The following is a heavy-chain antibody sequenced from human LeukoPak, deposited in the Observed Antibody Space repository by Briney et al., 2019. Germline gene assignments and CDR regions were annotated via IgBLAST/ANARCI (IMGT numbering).Heavy chain of an antibody. V-gene: IGHV4-59*08. Sequence: PSETLSLTCTVSGGSISSYYWSWIRQPPGQGLEWIRYIYYSGSTNYNPSLKSRVTISVDTSKNQFSLKLSSVTAADTGVYYCARGYGGNYWFDPWGQGTLVTVSS. CDR1: GGSISSYY. CDR2: IYYSGST. D-gene: IGHD4-23*01. CDR3: ARGYGGNYWFDP. J-gene: IGHJ5*02.